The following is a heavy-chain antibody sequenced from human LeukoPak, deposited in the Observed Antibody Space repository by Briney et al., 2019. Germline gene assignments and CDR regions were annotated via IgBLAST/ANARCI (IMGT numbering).Heavy chain of an antibody. CDR2: INPNSGGT. CDR1: GYTFTGYY. D-gene: IGHD6-13*01. Sequence: AASVKVSCKASGYTFTGYYMHWVRQAPGQGLEWMGWINPNSGGTNYAQKFQGWVTMTRDTSISTAYMELSRLRSDDTAVYYCARDFSGIAAAGLHFDYWGQGTLVTVSS. J-gene: IGHJ4*02. V-gene: IGHV1-2*04. CDR3: ARDFSGIAAAGLHFDY.